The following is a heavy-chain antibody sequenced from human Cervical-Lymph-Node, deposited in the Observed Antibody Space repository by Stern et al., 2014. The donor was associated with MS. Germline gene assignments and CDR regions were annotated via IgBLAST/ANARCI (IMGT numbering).Heavy chain of an antibody. V-gene: IGHV1-24*01. CDR3: ASAVTGLNYYFHALDV. CDR2: SSPEDGET. CDR1: GYTLNDLS. J-gene: IGHJ6*02. D-gene: IGHD6-19*01. Sequence: VQLVQSGAAVKKPGASVKVSCKVSGYTLNDLSLHWVRQAPGEGLEWMGGSSPEDGETIFAQGLQGRVTVTEDTSTDTAYMELSSLRSEDTAVYYCASAVTGLNYYFHALDVWGQGTTVTVSS.